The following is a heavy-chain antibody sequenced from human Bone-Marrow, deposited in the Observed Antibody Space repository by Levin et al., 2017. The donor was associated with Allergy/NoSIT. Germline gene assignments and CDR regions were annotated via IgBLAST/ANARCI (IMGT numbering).Heavy chain of an antibody. V-gene: IGHV3-64D*08. Sequence: GGSLRLSCSASGFTFSSYSFTWVRQSPVKGLASISGISVNGSKTYYADSVKGRFTISRDNVKNTLYLQMNSLREDDTGIYYCTLSDFWGQGTLVTVAS. D-gene: IGHD2-8*01. J-gene: IGHJ4*02. CDR3: TLSDF. CDR2: ISVNGSKT. CDR1: GFTFSSYS.